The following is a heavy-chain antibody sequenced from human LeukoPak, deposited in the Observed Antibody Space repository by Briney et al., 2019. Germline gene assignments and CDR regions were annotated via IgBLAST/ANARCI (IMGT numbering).Heavy chain of an antibody. D-gene: IGHD2/OR15-2a*01. J-gene: IGHJ6*04. V-gene: IGHV3-72*01. CDR1: GFSISGSF. Sequence: GGSLRLSCAASGFSISGSFMDWVRQAPGKGLEWVGRIRNEINSYDSEYAASVKGRFIISRDDSKNLLYLQMNSLKSEDTAVYYCARVHSHEYHPDFWGTGTTVIVSS. CDR3: ARVHSHEYHPDF. CDR2: IRNEINSYDS.